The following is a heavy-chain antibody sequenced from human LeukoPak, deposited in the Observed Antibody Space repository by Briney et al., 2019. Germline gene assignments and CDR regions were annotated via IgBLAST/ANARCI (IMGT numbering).Heavy chain of an antibody. Sequence: ASVKVSCKVSGNTLTELSMHWVRQAPGKGLEWMGGFDPEDGEIIYAQKFQGRATMTEDTSADTAYMELSSLRSEDTAVYFCASYVSGFDSWGQGTLVTVTS. CDR1: GNTLTELS. J-gene: IGHJ5*01. V-gene: IGHV1-24*01. CDR3: ASYVSGFDS. D-gene: IGHD3-10*01. CDR2: FDPEDGEI.